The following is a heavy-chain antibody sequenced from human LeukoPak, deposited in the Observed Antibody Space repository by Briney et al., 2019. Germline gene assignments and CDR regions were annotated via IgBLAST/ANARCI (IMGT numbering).Heavy chain of an antibody. CDR2: TSGSSSTI. Sequence: GGSLRLSCTASGFTFGDYAVNWVRQAPGKGLEWVSYTSGSSSTIFYADSMKGRFTVSRDNAKNSLYLQMDNLRDGDTAVYYCTRGRPGHYYDYWGQGTRVTVSS. CDR3: TRGRPGHYYDY. V-gene: IGHV3-48*02. CDR1: GFTFGDYA. J-gene: IGHJ4*02. D-gene: IGHD6-6*01.